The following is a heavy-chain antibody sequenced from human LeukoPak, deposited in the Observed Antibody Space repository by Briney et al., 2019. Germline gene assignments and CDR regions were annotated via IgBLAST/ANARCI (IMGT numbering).Heavy chain of an antibody. D-gene: IGHD3-22*01. CDR2: ISGSGGDT. V-gene: IGHV3-23*01. J-gene: IGHJ6*02. CDR3: ARDTRRYYYDSSGYYHPEYYYYGMDV. CDR1: GFTFSSHA. Sequence: GGSLRLSCAASGFTFSSHAMGWARQAPGKGLEWVSAISGSGGDTYSADSVKGRFTISRDNSKNTLYLQMNSLRAEDTAVYYCARDTRRYYYDSSGYYHPEYYYYGMDVWGQGTTVTVSS.